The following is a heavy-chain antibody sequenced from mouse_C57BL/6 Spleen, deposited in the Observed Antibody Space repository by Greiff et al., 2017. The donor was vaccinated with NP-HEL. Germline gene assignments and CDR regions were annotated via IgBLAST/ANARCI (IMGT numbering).Heavy chain of an antibody. J-gene: IGHJ4*01. CDR3: ARAYYDYDEAMDY. CDR2: ISDGGSYT. Sequence: EVMLVESGGGLVKPGGSLKLSCAASGFTFSSYAMSWVRQTPEKRLEWVATISDGGSYTYYPDNVKGRFTISRDNAKNNLYLQMSHLKSEDTAMYYCARAYYDYDEAMDYWGQGTSVTVSS. D-gene: IGHD2-4*01. V-gene: IGHV5-4*03. CDR1: GFTFSSYA.